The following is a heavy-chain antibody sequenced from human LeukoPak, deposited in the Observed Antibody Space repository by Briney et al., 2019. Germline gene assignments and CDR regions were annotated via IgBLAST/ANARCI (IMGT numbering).Heavy chain of an antibody. CDR1: GFTFSSYG. D-gene: IGHD6-13*01. CDR2: ISYDGSNK. CDR3: AKDPNSSSWYL. Sequence: PGGSLRLSCAASGFTFSSYGMHWVRQAPGKGLEWVAVISYDGSNKYYADSVKGRFTISRDNSKNTLYLQMNSLRAEDTAVYYCAKDPNSSSWYLWGQGTLVTVSS. V-gene: IGHV3-30*18. J-gene: IGHJ5*02.